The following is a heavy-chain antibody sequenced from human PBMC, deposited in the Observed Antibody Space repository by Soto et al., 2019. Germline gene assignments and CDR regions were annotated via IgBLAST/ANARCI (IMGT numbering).Heavy chain of an antibody. V-gene: IGHV1-69*13. CDR3: ARGRTQYSSSNYYYGMDV. CDR2: IIPIFGTA. Sequence: GASVKVSCKASGGTFSSYAISWVRQAPGQGLEWMGGIIPIFGTANYAQKFQGRVTITADESTSTAYMELSSLRSEDTAVYYCARGRTQYSSSNYYYGMDVWGQGTTVTVSS. CDR1: GGTFSSYA. J-gene: IGHJ6*02. D-gene: IGHD6-6*01.